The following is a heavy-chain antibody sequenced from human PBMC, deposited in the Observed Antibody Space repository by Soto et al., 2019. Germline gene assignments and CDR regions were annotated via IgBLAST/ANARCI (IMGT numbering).Heavy chain of an antibody. CDR3: AKPPEVAAARGFFDY. V-gene: IGHV3-23*01. CDR2: MSGGGGST. Sequence: GSLRLSCAASGFAFTNYAMSWVRQAPGKGLEWVSSMSGGGGSTYYADSVKGRFTISRGISKNTLYLQMNSLTAEDTAVYYCAKPPEVAAARGFFDYWGRGTLVTVSS. D-gene: IGHD6-19*01. J-gene: IGHJ4*02. CDR1: GFAFTNYA.